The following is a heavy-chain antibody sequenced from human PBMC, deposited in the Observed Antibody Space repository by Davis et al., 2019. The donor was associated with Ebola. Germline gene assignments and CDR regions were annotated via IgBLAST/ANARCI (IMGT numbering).Heavy chain of an antibody. CDR2: IIPIFGTA. CDR3: ARPVQGVIMSDYYYGMDV. J-gene: IGHJ6*02. Sequence: SVKVSCKASGGTFSSYAISWVRQAPGQGLEWMGGIIPIFGTANYAQKFQGRVTITADESTSTAYMELSSLRSEDTAVYYCARPVQGVIMSDYYYGMDVWGQGTTVTVSS. V-gene: IGHV1-69*13. D-gene: IGHD3-10*01. CDR1: GGTFSSYA.